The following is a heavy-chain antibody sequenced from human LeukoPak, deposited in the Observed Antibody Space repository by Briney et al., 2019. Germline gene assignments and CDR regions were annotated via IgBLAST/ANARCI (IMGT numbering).Heavy chain of an antibody. CDR3: AKDRERVVVVPAAIPYYFDY. Sequence: GGSLRLSCAASGFTFSSYGMHWVRQAPGKGLEWVAFIRYDGSNKYYADSVKGRFTISRDNSKNTLYLQMNSLRAEDTAVYYCAKDRERVVVVPAAIPYYFDYWGQGTLVTVSS. CDR1: GFTFSSYG. J-gene: IGHJ4*02. V-gene: IGHV3-30*02. CDR2: IRYDGSNK. D-gene: IGHD2-2*01.